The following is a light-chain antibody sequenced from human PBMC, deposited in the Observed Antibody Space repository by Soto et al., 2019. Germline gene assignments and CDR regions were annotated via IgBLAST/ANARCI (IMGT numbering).Light chain of an antibody. Sequence: QSALTQPASVAGSPGQSVTISCTGTNRDVGGYNSVSWYQQHPGKAPKLMIYEVSNRPSVVSNRFSGSKSVNTSSRTISGLQGEDESDYYGSSYIFSSTPFYVFGTGTKLAVL. CDR1: NRDVGGYNS. CDR2: EVS. CDR3: SSYIFSSTPFYV. V-gene: IGLV2-14*01. J-gene: IGLJ1*01.